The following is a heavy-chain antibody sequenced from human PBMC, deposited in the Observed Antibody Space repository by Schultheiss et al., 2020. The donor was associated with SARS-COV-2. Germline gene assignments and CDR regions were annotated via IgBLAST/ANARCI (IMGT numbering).Heavy chain of an antibody. CDR2: TRNKANSYTT. V-gene: IGHV3-72*01. J-gene: IGHJ3*02. CDR3: ASLGAYYYDSSGYAFDI. D-gene: IGHD3-22*01. CDR1: GFTFSDHY. Sequence: GSLRLSCAASGFTFSDHYMDWVRQAPGKGLEWVGRTRNKANSYTTEYAASVKGRFTISRDDSKNSLYLQMNSLKTEDTAVYYCASLGAYYYDSSGYAFDIWGQGTMVTVSS.